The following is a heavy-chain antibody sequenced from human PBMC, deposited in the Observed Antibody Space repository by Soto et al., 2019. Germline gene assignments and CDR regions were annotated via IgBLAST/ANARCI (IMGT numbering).Heavy chain of an antibody. V-gene: IGHV3-23*01. J-gene: IGHJ5*02. Sequence: GGSLRLSCAASGFAFSDYAMTWVRQAPGKGLEWVSTISTSDGDTYYADSVKGRFTISRDNSRNTLYLQMNSLRAEDTAVYYCASGSGNYPKYNWFDPWGQGTLVTVSS. CDR1: GFAFSDYA. D-gene: IGHD3-10*01. CDR2: ISTSDGDT. CDR3: ASGSGNYPKYNWFDP.